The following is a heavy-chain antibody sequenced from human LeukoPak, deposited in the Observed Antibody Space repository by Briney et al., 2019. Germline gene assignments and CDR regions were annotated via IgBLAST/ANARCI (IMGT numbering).Heavy chain of an antibody. CDR3: ARGPGTWYYY. V-gene: IGHV4-34*01. Sequence: SETLSLTCAVYGGSFSGYYWSWIRQPPGKGLEWIGETNHSGSTNYNPSLKSRVTISIDTSKNQFSLKLSSVTAADTALYYCARGPGTWYYYWGQGTLVTVSS. D-gene: IGHD6-13*01. J-gene: IGHJ4*02. CDR2: TNHSGST. CDR1: GGSFSGYY.